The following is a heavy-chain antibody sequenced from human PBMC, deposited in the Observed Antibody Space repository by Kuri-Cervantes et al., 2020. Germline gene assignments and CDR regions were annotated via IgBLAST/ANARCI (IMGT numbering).Heavy chain of an antibody. CDR2: ISYDGSNK. J-gene: IGHJ6*02. CDR1: GFTFSSYA. V-gene: IGHV3-30-3*01. D-gene: IGHD3-22*01. CDR3: ARVHGYYDSSGYYEPSENKYYYYYGMDV. Sequence: GESLKISCAASGFTFSSYAMHWVRQAPGKGLEWVAVISYDGSNKYYADSVKGRFTISRDNSKNTLYLQMNSLRAEDTAVYYCARVHGYYDSSGYYEPSENKYYYYYGMDVWGQGTTVTVSS.